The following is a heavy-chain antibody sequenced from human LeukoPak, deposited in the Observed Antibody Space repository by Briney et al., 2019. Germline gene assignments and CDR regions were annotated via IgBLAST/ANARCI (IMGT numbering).Heavy chain of an antibody. J-gene: IGHJ5*02. CDR3: ARDFNIAVAGPQGGFDP. CDR2: ISAYNGNT. V-gene: IGHV1-18*01. Sequence: ASVKVSCKASGYTFTSYGISWVRQAPGQGLEWMGWISAYNGNTNYAQKLQGRVTMTTDTSTSTAYMELRSLRSDDTAVYYCARDFNIAVAGPQGGFDPWGQGTLVTVSS. CDR1: GYTFTSYG. D-gene: IGHD6-19*01.